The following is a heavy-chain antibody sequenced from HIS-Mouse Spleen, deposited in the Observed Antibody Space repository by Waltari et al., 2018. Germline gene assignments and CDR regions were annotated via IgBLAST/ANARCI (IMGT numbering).Heavy chain of an antibody. Sequence: QLQLQESGPGLVKPSETLSLTCTVSGGSISSSSYYWGWIRQPPVKGLEWMGSIYYSGSTYYTPSLKSRVTISVDTSKNQFSLKLSSVTAADTAVYYCAREIPYSSSWYDWYFDLWGRGTLVTVSS. CDR3: AREIPYSSSWYDWYFDL. D-gene: IGHD6-13*01. CDR2: IYYSGST. J-gene: IGHJ2*01. CDR1: GGSISSSSYY. V-gene: IGHV4-39*07.